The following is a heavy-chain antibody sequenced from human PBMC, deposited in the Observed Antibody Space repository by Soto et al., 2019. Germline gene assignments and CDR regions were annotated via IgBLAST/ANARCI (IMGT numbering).Heavy chain of an antibody. Sequence: SETLSLTSTVSGGPISGGGYYWSWIRQPPGKGLEWSGEINHSGSTNYNPSLKSRATISVDTTKNQFSLELSSLRSEDTAVYYCARAPGGYCSSTSCYVDNWFDPWGQGTLVTVSS. J-gene: IGHJ5*02. CDR3: ARAPGGYCSSTSCYVDNWFDP. CDR2: INHSGST. V-gene: IGHV4-61*08. CDR1: GGPISGGGYY. D-gene: IGHD2-2*01.